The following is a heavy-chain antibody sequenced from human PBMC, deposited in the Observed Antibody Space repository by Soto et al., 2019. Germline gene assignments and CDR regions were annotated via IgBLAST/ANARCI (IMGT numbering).Heavy chain of an antibody. CDR2: IYSGGST. D-gene: IGHD3-10*01. Sequence: GGSLRLSCAASGFTVSSNYMSWVRQAPGKGLEWVSVIYSGGSTYYADSVKGRFTISRHNSKNTLYLQMNSLRAEDTAVYYCARTVYYGSGSYPAYYYYMDVWGKGTTVTVSS. CDR1: GFTVSSNY. V-gene: IGHV3-53*04. J-gene: IGHJ6*03. CDR3: ARTVYYGSGSYPAYYYYMDV.